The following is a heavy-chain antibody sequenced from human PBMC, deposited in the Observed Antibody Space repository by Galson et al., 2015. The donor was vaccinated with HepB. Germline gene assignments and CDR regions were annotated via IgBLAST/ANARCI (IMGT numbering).Heavy chain of an antibody. V-gene: IGHV3-64D*06. J-gene: IGHJ4*02. CDR1: GFTFNDYA. Sequence: LRLSCAASGFTFNDYAIHWVRQAPGKGLEYLSVISSDGSRTYSADSVKGRFTISRDNSKSTVYLQMRSLRAEDTAVYYCVHGPYGLGYWGQGTLVSVSS. CDR2: ISSDGSRT. D-gene: IGHD3-16*01. CDR3: VHGPYGLGY.